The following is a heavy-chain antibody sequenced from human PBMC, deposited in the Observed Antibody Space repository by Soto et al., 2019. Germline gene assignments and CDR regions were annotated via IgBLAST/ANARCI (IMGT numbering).Heavy chain of an antibody. Sequence: GGSLRLSCAASGFTFSDHYMDWVRQAPGKGLEWVGRSRNKDHTYSTEYAASVKGRFTISRDNSKNTLSLQIYTLRPEDTAIYYCARGSVGATYYYYGLDVWGHGTAVTVSS. CDR2: SRNKDHTYST. J-gene: IGHJ6*02. D-gene: IGHD3-10*01. CDR3: ARGSVGATYYYYGLDV. V-gene: IGHV3-72*01. CDR1: GFTFSDHY.